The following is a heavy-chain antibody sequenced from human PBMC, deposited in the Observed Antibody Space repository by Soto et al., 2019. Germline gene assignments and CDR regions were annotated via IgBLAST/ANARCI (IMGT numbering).Heavy chain of an antibody. CDR2: IIPIFGTA. CDR1: GGTFSSYA. J-gene: IGHJ4*02. D-gene: IGHD5-18*01. CDR3: AGSHGYSYGEDYFDY. Sequence: QVQLVQSGAEVKKPGSSVKVSCKASGGTFSSYAISWVRQAPGQGLEWMGGIIPIFGTANYAQKFHGRVMITADESTSTAYMELSSLRSEDTAVYYCAGSHGYSYGEDYFDYWGQGTMVTVSS. V-gene: IGHV1-69*01.